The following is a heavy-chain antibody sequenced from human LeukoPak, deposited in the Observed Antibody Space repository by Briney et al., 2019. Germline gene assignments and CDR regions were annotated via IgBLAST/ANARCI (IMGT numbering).Heavy chain of an antibody. CDR1: GGSISTSSYY. D-gene: IGHD3-22*01. CDR3: ARHPQYYFDSGGYYPGLAFGY. V-gene: IGHV4-39*01. J-gene: IGHJ4*02. Sequence: SETLSLTCTVSGGSISTSSYYWGWIRQPPGKGLEWIASIYYSGSSYYNPSLESRVTISVDTSKNQFSLKLTSVTAADTAVYYCARHPQYYFDSGGYYPGLAFGYWGQGTLVTVSS. CDR2: IYYSGSS.